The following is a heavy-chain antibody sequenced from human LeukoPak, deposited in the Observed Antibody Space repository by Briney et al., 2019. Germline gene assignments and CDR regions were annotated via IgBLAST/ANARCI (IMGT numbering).Heavy chain of an antibody. Sequence: GVLRLSCVASGFTFSSYVMSWVRQAPGKGLEWVSSMSESGGSSYYVDSVKGRFTISRDNSKNTLYLQMNSLRAEDTAIYYCAKVAATAQYYYYMDVWGKGTTVTVSS. D-gene: IGHD6-19*01. CDR2: MSESGGSS. J-gene: IGHJ6*03. CDR3: AKVAATAQYYYYMDV. CDR1: GFTFSSYV. V-gene: IGHV3-23*01.